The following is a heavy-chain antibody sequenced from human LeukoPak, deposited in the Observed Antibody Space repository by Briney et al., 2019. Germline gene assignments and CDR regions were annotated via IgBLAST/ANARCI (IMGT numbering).Heavy chain of an antibody. D-gene: IGHD2-21*02. CDR3: AKAGGIGGHYYGHYFDS. CDR2: ISWSSATL. Sequence: PGGSLRLSCAASGFTFSSYEMNWVRQAPGKGLEWVAGISWSSATLDYADSVKGRFTISRDNAKNSLYLQMNSLRPEDTAFYYCAKAGGIGGHYYGHYFDSWGQGNMVTVSS. J-gene: IGHJ4*02. V-gene: IGHV3-9*01. CDR1: GFTFSSYE.